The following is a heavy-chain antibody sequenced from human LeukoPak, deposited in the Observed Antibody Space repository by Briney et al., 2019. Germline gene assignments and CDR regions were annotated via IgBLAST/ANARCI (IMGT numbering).Heavy chain of an antibody. CDR2: MSSDGNAM. CDR1: GFTFTAYL. Sequence: GGSLRLSCAASGFTFTAYLIHWVRQAPGKGLEWVAVMSSDGNAMFYADSVKGRFTISRDNSKNTLYLQMNSLRAEDTAVYYCVRESEYYFDHSASFDYWGQGSLVTVSS. V-gene: IGHV3-30*14. J-gene: IGHJ4*02. D-gene: IGHD3-22*01. CDR3: VRESEYYFDHSASFDY.